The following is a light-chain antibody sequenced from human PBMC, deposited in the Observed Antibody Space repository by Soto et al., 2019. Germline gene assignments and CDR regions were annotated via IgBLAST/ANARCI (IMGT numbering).Light chain of an antibody. CDR1: QTIGSW. CDR3: QQYNGYSWT. CDR2: DAS. J-gene: IGKJ1*01. V-gene: IGKV1-5*01. Sequence: DIQMTQSPSTLSASVGDRVTVTCRASQTIGSWLAWYQQKPGRAPKLLIFDASSLESGVPSRFSGSGSGTEFTLTISSLQPDDSAMYYCQQYNGYSWTFGRGTKVDIK.